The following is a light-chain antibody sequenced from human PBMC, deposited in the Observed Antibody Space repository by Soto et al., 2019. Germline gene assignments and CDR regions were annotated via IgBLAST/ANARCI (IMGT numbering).Light chain of an antibody. Sequence: EIVLTQSPGTLSLSPGERATLSCRASQSISSSYLAWYQQKPGQAPRLLIYVAYNRATGTPDRFSGSGSGTDFSLTISRLEPENFAVYYCQQYGTFATFGHGTRLEIK. J-gene: IGKJ5*01. CDR3: QQYGTFAT. CDR1: QSISSSY. V-gene: IGKV3-20*01. CDR2: VAY.